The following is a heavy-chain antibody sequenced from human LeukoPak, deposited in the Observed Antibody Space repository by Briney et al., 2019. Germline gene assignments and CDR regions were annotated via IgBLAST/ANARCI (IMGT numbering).Heavy chain of an antibody. Sequence: SETLSLTCAVYGGSFSGYYWSWIRQPPGKGLEWIGEINHSGSTNYNPSLKSRVTISVDTSKNQFSLKLSSVTAADTAVYYCASLRSGTSAVVVPAARRKTLIGMDVWGQGTTVTVSS. CDR2: INHSGST. D-gene: IGHD2-2*01. V-gene: IGHV4-34*01. CDR3: ASLRSGTSAVVVPAARRKTLIGMDV. CDR1: GGSFSGYY. J-gene: IGHJ6*02.